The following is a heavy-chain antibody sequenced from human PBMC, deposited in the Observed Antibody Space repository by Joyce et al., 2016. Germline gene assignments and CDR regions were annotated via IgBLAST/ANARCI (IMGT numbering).Heavy chain of an antibody. V-gene: IGHV3-7*01. CDR1: GFIFSGHW. CDR3: AKDEIYDSSGHYPFRYFDF. CDR2: IKPDGSEQ. D-gene: IGHD3-22*01. Sequence: EVQLVESGGDLVQPGGSLRLSCAGSGFIFSGHWMTWVRQAPGKGLAWVANIKPDGSEQYYADSVKGRFTISRDNAKNSLYLQMNSLRAEDTAVYYCAKDEIYDSSGHYPFRYFDFWGQGTLVTVAS. J-gene: IGHJ4*02.